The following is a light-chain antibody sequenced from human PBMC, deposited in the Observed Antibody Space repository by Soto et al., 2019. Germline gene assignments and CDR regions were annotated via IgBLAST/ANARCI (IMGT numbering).Light chain of an antibody. CDR3: QSYDNSLSGYV. Sequence: QAALTQPPSVSGAPGQRVTISCTWSSSNIGAGYDVHWYQQLPGTAPKLLIYANNNRPSGVPDRFSGSKSGTSASLAITGLQAEDEADYYCQSYDNSLSGYVFGPGTKVTVL. CDR2: ANN. CDR1: SSNIGAGYD. V-gene: IGLV1-40*01. J-gene: IGLJ1*01.